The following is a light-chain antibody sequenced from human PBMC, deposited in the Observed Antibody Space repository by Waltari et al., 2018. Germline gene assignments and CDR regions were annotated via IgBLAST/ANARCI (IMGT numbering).Light chain of an antibody. CDR3: ATWDSSLRAEV. Sequence: QSVLTQPPSVSAAPGQRVTISCSGSSSDIGDNYVSWYQQVPGPAPKLLVYEDKNGLSKIPDRCSASKSGTSATLAITGLQTGDEADYYCATWDSSLRAEVFGGGTKLTVL. V-gene: IGLV1-51*02. CDR2: EDK. J-gene: IGLJ3*02. CDR1: SSDIGDNY.